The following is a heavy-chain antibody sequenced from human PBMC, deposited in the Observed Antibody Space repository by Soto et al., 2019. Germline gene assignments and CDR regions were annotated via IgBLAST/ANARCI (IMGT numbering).Heavy chain of an antibody. CDR3: SIYLRKLCHPSLYYG. V-gene: IGHV4-39*01. D-gene: IGHD3-16*01. J-gene: IGHJ6*01. Sequence: PTGKGLEWIGNMFYRGSTYYNPSLKSRVSVVVDTSKNQFSLRLSSMTAADTAVYYCSIYLRKLCHPSLYYG. CDR2: MFYRGST.